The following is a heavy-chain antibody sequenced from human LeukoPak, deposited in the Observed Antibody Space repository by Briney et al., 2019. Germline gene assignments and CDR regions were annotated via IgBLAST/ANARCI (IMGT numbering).Heavy chain of an antibody. V-gene: IGHV4-39*07. D-gene: IGHD1-26*01. CDR3: AKNGQSGFSFDP. J-gene: IGHJ5*02. Sequence: SETLSLTCTVSGGSISSSSYYWGWIRQPPGKGLEWIGSIYYSESSNYNPSLKSRVTISADTSKNQFSLKLSSVTAADTAVYYCAKNGQSGFSFDPWGQGTLVTVSS. CDR1: GGSISSSSYY. CDR2: IYYSESS.